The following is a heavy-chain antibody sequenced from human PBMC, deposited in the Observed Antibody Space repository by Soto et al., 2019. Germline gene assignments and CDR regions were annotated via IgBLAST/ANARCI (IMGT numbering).Heavy chain of an antibody. CDR3: ARAGDYYYYGMDV. CDR2: INPNSGGT. V-gene: IGHV1-2*02. CDR1: GYTFTASY. J-gene: IGHJ6*02. Sequence: QVQLVQSGTEVKKPGASVKVSCKASGYTFTASYIHWVRQAPGQGLEWMGWINPNSGGTNYGQKFQGRVTMTRDTSISTAYMELSSLRSEDTAVYYCARAGDYYYYGMDVWGQGTTVTVSS.